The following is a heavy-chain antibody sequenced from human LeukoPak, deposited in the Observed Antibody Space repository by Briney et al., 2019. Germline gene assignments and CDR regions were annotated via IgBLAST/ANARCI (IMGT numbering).Heavy chain of an antibody. CDR2: IKQDGSEK. Sequence: HPGGSLRLSCAASGFTFSSYWMSWVRQAPGKGLEWVANIKQDGSEKYYADSVKGRFTISRDNAKNSLYLQMNSLRAEDTAVYYCARTNRKNWNYVIDYWGQGTLVTVSS. J-gene: IGHJ4*02. V-gene: IGHV3-7*01. CDR3: ARTNRKNWNYVIDY. CDR1: GFTFSSYW. D-gene: IGHD1-7*01.